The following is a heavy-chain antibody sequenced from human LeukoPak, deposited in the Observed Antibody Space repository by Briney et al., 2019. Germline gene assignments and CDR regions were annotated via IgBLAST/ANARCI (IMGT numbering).Heavy chain of an antibody. CDR1: GFTFSSYW. CDR2: IKQDGSEK. D-gene: IGHD4-17*01. Sequence: GGSLRLSCAASGFTFSSYWMSWVRQAPGKGLEWVANIKQDGSEKYYVDSVKGRFTISRDNSKNTLYLQMNSLRAEDTAVYYCASQTTVTTRHAFDIWGQGTMVTVSS. J-gene: IGHJ3*02. CDR3: ASQTTVTTRHAFDI. V-gene: IGHV3-7*03.